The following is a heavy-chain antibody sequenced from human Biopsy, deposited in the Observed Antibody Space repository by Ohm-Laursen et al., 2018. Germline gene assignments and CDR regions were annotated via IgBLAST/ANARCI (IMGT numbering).Heavy chain of an antibody. Sequence: SLRLSCAASGFRFDDYAMHWVRQAPGKGLEWVSGISWHSGSRGYADSVKGRFTISRDNAKKLLYLQMNSLRAEDTALYYCAKDVRVKVQLDGMDVWGQGTTVTVSS. V-gene: IGHV3-9*01. CDR3: AKDVRVKVQLDGMDV. CDR2: ISWHSGSR. J-gene: IGHJ6*02. D-gene: IGHD1-1*01. CDR1: GFRFDDYA.